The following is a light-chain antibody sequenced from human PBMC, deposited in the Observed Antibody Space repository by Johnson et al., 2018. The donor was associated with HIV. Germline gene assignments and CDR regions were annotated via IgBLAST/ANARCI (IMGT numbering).Light chain of an antibody. CDR3: GTWDSSLSAGV. CDR2: DNN. J-gene: IGLJ1*01. V-gene: IGLV1-51*01. Sequence: QLVLTQPPSVSAAPGQKVTISCSGSSSNIGNNYVSWYQQIPGTAPKLLIYDNNKRPSGIPDRFSGSKSGTSATLGITGLQTGDEADYYCGTWDSSLSAGVFGPGTKVTVL. CDR1: SSNIGNNY.